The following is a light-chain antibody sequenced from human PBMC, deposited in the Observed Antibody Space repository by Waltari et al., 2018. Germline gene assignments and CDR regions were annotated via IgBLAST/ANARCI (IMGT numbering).Light chain of an antibody. CDR3: SSYGGSNNLI. Sequence: QSALTQPPSASGSPGQSVTISCTGTSSDVGSYNYVSWYQQNPGKAPKPTIYEVNKRPPGLPDRFSGSKSGNTASLTVAGLQAEDEADYYCSSYGGSNNLIFGGGTKVTVL. V-gene: IGLV2-8*01. CDR1: SSDVGSYNY. CDR2: EVN. J-gene: IGLJ2*01.